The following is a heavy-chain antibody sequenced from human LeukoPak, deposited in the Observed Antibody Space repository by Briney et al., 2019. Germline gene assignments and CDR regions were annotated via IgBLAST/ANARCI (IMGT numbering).Heavy chain of an antibody. CDR1: GFTFSSYA. CDR2: ISYDGSNK. CDR3: ASLITMVRGVISPYGMDV. D-gene: IGHD3-10*01. V-gene: IGHV3-30-3*01. Sequence: GGSLRLSCAASGFTFSSYAMHWVRQAPGKGLEWVAVISYDGSNKYYADSVKGRFTISRDNSKNTLYLQMNSLRAEDTAVYYCASLITMVRGVISPYGMDVWGQGTTVTVSS. J-gene: IGHJ6*02.